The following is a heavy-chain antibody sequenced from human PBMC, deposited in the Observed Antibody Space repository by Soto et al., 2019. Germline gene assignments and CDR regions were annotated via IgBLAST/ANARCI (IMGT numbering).Heavy chain of an antibody. J-gene: IGHJ5*02. D-gene: IGHD2-21*02. CDR1: GYTLTGHY. V-gene: IGHV1-2*04. CDR3: STDGLTAIRNNWFDP. Sequence: GASVKVSCKASGYTLTGHYMHWVRQAPGQRLEWMGWINPNSGGTNYAQKFQGWVTMTRDTSTDTAYMELSSLRSEDTAVFYCSTDGLTAIRNNWFDPWGQGTLVTVSS. CDR2: INPNSGGT.